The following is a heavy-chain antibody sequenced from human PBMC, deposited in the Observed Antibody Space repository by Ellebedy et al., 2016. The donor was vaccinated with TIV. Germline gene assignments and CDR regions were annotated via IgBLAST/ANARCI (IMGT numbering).Heavy chain of an antibody. Sequence: GESLKISCAASGFTFSSYALSWVRQAPGKGLEWVSGIVGSGATKYADSVKGRFSISRDNSKSTVDLQMNSLRAEDTAIYYCAKDQVGGDGRWVFDLWGQGTMVTVSS. J-gene: IGHJ3*01. CDR3: AKDQVGGDGRWVFDL. CDR1: GFTFSSYA. D-gene: IGHD3-16*01. CDR2: IVGSGATK. V-gene: IGHV3-23*01.